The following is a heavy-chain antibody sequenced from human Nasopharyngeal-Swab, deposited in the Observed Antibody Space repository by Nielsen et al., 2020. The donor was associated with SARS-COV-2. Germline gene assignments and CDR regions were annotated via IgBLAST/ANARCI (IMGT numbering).Heavy chain of an antibody. CDR3: ARETIVQDFDY. J-gene: IGHJ4*02. CDR2: INTNTGNP. D-gene: IGHD2/OR15-2a*01. V-gene: IGHV7-4-1*02. Sequence: VRQAPGQGLEWMGWINTNTGNPTYAQGFTGRFVFSLDTSVSTAYLQISSPKAEDTAVYYCARETIVQDFDYWGQGTLVTVSS.